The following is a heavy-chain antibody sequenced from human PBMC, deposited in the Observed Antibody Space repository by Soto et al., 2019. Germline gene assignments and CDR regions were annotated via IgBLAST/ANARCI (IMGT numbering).Heavy chain of an antibody. CDR2: IIPIFNTA. J-gene: IGHJ6*02. Sequence: QVQLVQSGAEVKKPGSSVKVSCKASGGTYSSYAFSWVRQAPGQGLEWMGDIIPIFNTANYAQKFQGRVTFTADEYTSTAYMDLSSLRSEDTAVYYCASGKYATFGGVTVYYYCGMDVWGQGTTVTVSS. V-gene: IGHV1-69*01. D-gene: IGHD3-16*02. CDR1: GGTYSSYA. CDR3: ASGKYATFGGVTVYYYCGMDV.